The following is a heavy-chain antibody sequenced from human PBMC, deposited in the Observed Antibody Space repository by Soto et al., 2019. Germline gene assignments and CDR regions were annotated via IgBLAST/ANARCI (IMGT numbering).Heavy chain of an antibody. V-gene: IGHV3-21*01. J-gene: IGHJ6*02. CDR1: GFTFSSYS. CDR3: ATFPRYCGGDCFSLGHYYYGMDV. D-gene: IGHD2-21*02. Sequence: GGSLRLSCAASGFTFSSYSMNWVRQAPGKGLEWVSSISRSGTYIYYADSVKGRFTVSRDNAKNSLYLQMNSLRAEDTAVYYCATFPRYCGGDCFSLGHYYYGMDVWGQGTTVTVSS. CDR2: ISRSGTYI.